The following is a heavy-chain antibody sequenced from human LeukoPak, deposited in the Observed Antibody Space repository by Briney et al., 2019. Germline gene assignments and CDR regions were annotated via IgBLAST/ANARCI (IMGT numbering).Heavy chain of an antibody. Sequence: GGSLRLSCTTSGFTFSTYGFHWVRQAPGRGLEWVAFIRHDGSNKYYADSVKGRFTISRDNSKNTLYLQMNSLRAEDTAVYYCAREYDFWSGLSPPDYWGQGTLVTVSS. J-gene: IGHJ4*02. CDR1: GFTFSTYG. D-gene: IGHD3-3*01. CDR3: AREYDFWSGLSPPDY. CDR2: IRHDGSNK. V-gene: IGHV3-30*02.